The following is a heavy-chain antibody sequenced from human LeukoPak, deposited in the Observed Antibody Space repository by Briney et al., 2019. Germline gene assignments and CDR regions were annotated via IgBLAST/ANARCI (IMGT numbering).Heavy chain of an antibody. D-gene: IGHD3-10*01. CDR1: GFTFSSYW. CDR3: ARDVRYYGSGGFDY. CDR2: IKQDGSEK. J-gene: IGHJ4*02. Sequence: PGGSLRLSCAASGFTFSSYWMSWVRQAPGKGLEWVANIKQDGSEKYYVDSVKGRFTISRDNAKNSLYLQMNSLRAEDTAVYYCARDVRYYGSGGFDYWGQGTLVTVSS. V-gene: IGHV3-7*01.